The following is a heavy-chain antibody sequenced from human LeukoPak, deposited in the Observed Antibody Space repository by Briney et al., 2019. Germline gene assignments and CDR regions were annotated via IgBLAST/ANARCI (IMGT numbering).Heavy chain of an antibody. V-gene: IGHV3-21*01. CDR2: ISSSSSYI. J-gene: IGHJ4*02. D-gene: IGHD3-10*01. Sequence: GGSLRLSCAASGFTFSSYSMNWVRQAPGKGLEWVPSISSSSSYIYYADSVKGRFTISRDNARNSLYLQMNSLRAEDTAVYYCAREPPGRYYYGSGSHFGIDYWGQGTLVTVSS. CDR3: AREPPGRYYYGSGSHFGIDY. CDR1: GFTFSSYS.